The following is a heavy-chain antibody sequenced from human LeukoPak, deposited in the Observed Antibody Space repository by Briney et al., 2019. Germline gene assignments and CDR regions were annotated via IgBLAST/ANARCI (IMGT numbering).Heavy chain of an antibody. V-gene: IGHV4-39*01. J-gene: IGHJ4*02. CDR3: ARREGARPMDY. Sequence: SETLSLTCTVSGGSISSRNYYWGWIRQPPGKALEWIGSIHYNGNTYYNPSLKSRVTISVDASKNQFSLKLSSVTAADTAIYYCARREGARPMDYWGQGILVTVSS. D-gene: IGHD6-6*01. CDR2: IHYNGNT. CDR1: GGSISSRNYY.